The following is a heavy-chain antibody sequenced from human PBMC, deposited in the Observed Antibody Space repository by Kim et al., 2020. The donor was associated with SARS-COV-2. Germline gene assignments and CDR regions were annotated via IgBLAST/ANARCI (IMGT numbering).Heavy chain of an antibody. Sequence: SETLSLTCTVSGGSISSSSYYWGWIRQPPGKGLEWIGSIYYSGITYYNPSLKSRVTISVDTSKNQFSLKLSSVTAADTAVYYCARGGGGYWGQGTLVTVSS. J-gene: IGHJ4*02. CDR1: GGSISSSSYY. D-gene: IGHD3-10*01. CDR3: ARGGGGY. CDR2: IYYSGIT. V-gene: IGHV4-39*01.